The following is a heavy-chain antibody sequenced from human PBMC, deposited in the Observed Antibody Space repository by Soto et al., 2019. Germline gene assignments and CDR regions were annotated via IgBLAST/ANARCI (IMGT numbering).Heavy chain of an antibody. CDR2: ISGGST. CDR1: GFTVSSNE. J-gene: IGHJ6*02. Sequence: GGSLRLSCAASGFTVSSNEMSWVRQAPGKGLEWVSSISGGSTYYADSRKGRFTISRDNSKNTLYLQMNSLRAEDTAVYYCARDDYGGNYYYYYGMDVWGQGTTVTVSS. D-gene: IGHD4-17*01. CDR3: ARDDYGGNYYYYYGMDV. V-gene: IGHV3-66*01.